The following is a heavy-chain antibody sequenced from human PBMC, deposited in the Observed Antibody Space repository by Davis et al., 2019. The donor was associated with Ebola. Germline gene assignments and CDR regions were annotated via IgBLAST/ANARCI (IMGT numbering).Heavy chain of an antibody. CDR2: ITGDGSST. CDR3: AREGSGLYFDY. V-gene: IGHV3-74*03. D-gene: IGHD3-10*01. Sequence: ESLKISCIDSGFTFGSYWMHWVRQAPGEGLVWVSRITGDGSSTAYADSVKGRFTISRDNAKKTLYLQMDSLRTDDTGVYYCAREGSGLYFDYWGQGALVTASS. CDR1: GFTFGSYW. J-gene: IGHJ4*02.